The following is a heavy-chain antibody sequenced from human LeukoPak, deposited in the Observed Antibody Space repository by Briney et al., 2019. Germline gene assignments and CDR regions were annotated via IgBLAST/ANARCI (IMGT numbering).Heavy chain of an antibody. CDR3: ARNRIAARQLADY. CDR2: ISSSGSTI. J-gene: IGHJ4*02. Sequence: GGSLRLSCAASGFTFSDYYMSWIRQAPGKGLEWVSYISSSGSTIYYADSVKGRFTISRDNAKNSLYLQMNSLRAEDTAVYYCARNRIAARQLADYWGQGTLVTVSS. D-gene: IGHD6-6*01. CDR1: GFTFSDYY. V-gene: IGHV3-11*04.